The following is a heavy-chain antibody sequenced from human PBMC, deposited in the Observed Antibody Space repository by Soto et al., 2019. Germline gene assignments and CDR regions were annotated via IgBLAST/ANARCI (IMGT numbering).Heavy chain of an antibody. D-gene: IGHD3-16*02. Sequence: EVQLLESGGGLVQPGGSLRLSCAASGFTFSSYAMRWVRQAPGKGLEWVSGISATTYYADSVKVRFTIYRDNSKNTLYLQMNSLRVEDTAVYFCARTGPSSYRDYWGQGTLVTVSS. CDR3: ARTGPSSYRDY. V-gene: IGHV3-23*01. J-gene: IGHJ4*02. CDR1: GFTFSSYA. CDR2: ISATT.